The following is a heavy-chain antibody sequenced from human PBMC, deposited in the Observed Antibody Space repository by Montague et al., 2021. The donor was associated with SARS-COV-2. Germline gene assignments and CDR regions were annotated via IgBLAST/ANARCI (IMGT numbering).Heavy chain of an antibody. Sequence: TLSLTCTVSGGSISSGGYYWSWIRQHPGKGLEWIGYIYYSGSTYYNPSLKSRVTISVDTSKNQFSLKLSSVTAADTAVYYCARVSVVIATMGVYYYYGMDVWGQGTTVTVSS. V-gene: IGHV4-31*03. CDR3: ARVSVVIATMGVYYYYGMDV. D-gene: IGHD5-24*01. J-gene: IGHJ6*02. CDR1: GGSISSGGYY. CDR2: IYYSGST.